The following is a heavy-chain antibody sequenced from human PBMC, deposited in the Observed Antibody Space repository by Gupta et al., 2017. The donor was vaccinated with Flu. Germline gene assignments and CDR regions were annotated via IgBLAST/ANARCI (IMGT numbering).Heavy chain of an antibody. D-gene: IGHD5-24*01. CDR1: GFTFSSYA. CDR2: ISGSGGST. Sequence: EVQLLESGGGLVQPGGSLRLSCAASGFTFSSYAMSWVRQAPGKGLEWVSAISGSGGSTYYADSVKGRFTISRDNSKNTLYLQMNSLRAEDTAVYYCAKVGAGDGYKYAGWFDPWGQGTLVTVSS. V-gene: IGHV3-23*01. J-gene: IGHJ5*02. CDR3: AKVGAGDGYKYAGWFDP.